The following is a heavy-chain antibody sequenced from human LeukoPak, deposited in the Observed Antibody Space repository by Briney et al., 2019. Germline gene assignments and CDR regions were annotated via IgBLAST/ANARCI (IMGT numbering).Heavy chain of an antibody. CDR1: GFTFSSYS. J-gene: IGHJ6*03. D-gene: IGHD3-10*01. Sequence: GGSLRLSCAASGFTFSSYSMNWVRQAPGKGLEWVSSISSSSSYIYYADSVKGRFTISRDNAKNSLYLQMNSLRAEDTAVYYCAREVYYGSGSYPYYMDVWGKGTTVTVSS. CDR2: ISSSSSYI. V-gene: IGHV3-21*01. CDR3: AREVYYGSGSYPYYMDV.